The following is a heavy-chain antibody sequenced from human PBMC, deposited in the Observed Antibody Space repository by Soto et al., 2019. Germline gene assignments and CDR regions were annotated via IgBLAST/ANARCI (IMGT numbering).Heavy chain of an antibody. Sequence: PGGSLRLSCAASGFTFSDYAMSWVRQAPGKGLEWVSAISGSGVSTYYADSVKGRFTISRGNSKNTLYLQMNSLRAEDTAVYYCAKVSPDITGTTDWFDPWGKGTLVTVS. CDR2: ISGSGVST. CDR1: GFTFSDYA. CDR3: AKVSPDITGTTDWFDP. J-gene: IGHJ5*02. V-gene: IGHV3-23*01. D-gene: IGHD1-7*01.